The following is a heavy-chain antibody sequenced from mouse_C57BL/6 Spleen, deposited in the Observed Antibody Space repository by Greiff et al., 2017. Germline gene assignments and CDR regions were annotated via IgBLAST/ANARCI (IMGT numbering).Heavy chain of an antibody. CDR3: ARKLTGTVDYFDY. V-gene: IGHV1-69*01. CDR1: GYTFTSYW. Sequence: QVQLQQSGAELVMPGASVKLSCKASGYTFTSYWMHWVKQRPGQGLEWIGEIDPSDSYTNYNKKFKGKSTLTVDKSSSTAYMQLSSLTSEDSAVYYCARKLTGTVDYFDYWGQGTTLTVSS. D-gene: IGHD4-1*01. CDR2: IDPSDSYT. J-gene: IGHJ2*01.